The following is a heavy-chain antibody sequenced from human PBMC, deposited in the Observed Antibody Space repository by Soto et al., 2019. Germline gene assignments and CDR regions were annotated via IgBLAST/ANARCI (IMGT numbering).Heavy chain of an antibody. Sequence: WGSLRLSCAASGFTFISYAISWVRHSPFKGLEWVSAISGSGGSTYYADSVKGRFTISRDNSKNTLYLQRNSLRAEDTAVYYCEKGPYDSSGYYYYGMDVWGQGTTVTVSS. CDR1: GFTFISYA. CDR2: ISGSGGST. V-gene: IGHV3-23*01. D-gene: IGHD3-22*01. J-gene: IGHJ6*02. CDR3: EKGPYDSSGYYYYGMDV.